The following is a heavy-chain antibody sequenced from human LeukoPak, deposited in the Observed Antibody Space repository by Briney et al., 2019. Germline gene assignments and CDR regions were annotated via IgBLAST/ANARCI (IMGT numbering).Heavy chain of an antibody. CDR1: GGSFSGYY. Sequence: PSETLSLTCAVYGGSFSGYYWSWIRQPPGKGLEWIGEINHSGSTNYNPSLKSRVTISVDTSKNQFSLNLRSVTAADTAMYYCAREGVTTGLDSWGQGTLVTVSS. J-gene: IGHJ5*01. CDR2: INHSGST. D-gene: IGHD1-14*01. V-gene: IGHV4-34*01. CDR3: AREGVTTGLDS.